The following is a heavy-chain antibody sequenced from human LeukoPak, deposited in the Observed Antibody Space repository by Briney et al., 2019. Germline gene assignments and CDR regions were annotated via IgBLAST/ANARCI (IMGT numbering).Heavy chain of an antibody. CDR2: IYPGDSDT. D-gene: IGHD2-2*01. CDR3: VRHPRSPNWGSSANPFDY. CDR1: GYRFTSYW. Sequence: GESLKISCKGSGYRFTSYWIGWVRQMPGKGLEWMGIIYPGDSDTRYSPSFQGQVTISADKSFSTAYLQWSSLKASDTAMYYCVRHPRSPNWGSSANPFDYWGQGTLVTVSS. J-gene: IGHJ4*02. V-gene: IGHV5-51*01.